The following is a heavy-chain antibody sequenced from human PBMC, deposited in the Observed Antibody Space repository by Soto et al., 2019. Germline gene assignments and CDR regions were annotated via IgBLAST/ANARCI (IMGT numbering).Heavy chain of an antibody. Sequence: GGSLRLSFAASGFTFSSYAMSWVRQSPGKGLEWVSAISGSGGSTYYADSVKGRFTISRDNSKNTLYLQMNSLRAEDTAVYYCARYGSGSYYNLYYYYGMDVWGQGTTVTGSS. CDR1: GFTFSSYA. D-gene: IGHD3-10*01. V-gene: IGHV3-23*01. CDR2: ISGSGGST. CDR3: ARYGSGSYYNLYYYYGMDV. J-gene: IGHJ6*02.